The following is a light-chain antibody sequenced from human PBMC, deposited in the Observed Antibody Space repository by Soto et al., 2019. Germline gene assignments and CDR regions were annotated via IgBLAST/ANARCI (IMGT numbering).Light chain of an antibody. CDR1: SGHSAYV. Sequence: QLVLTQSSFASASLGSSVKLTCTLSSGHSAYVIAWHQQQPGKAPRYLMRLERSGTYNKGSGVPDRFSGSSSGADRYLTISNLHFEDEADYYCETWDSNTWVFGGGTKLTVL. CDR2: LERSGTY. CDR3: ETWDSNTWV. J-gene: IGLJ3*02. V-gene: IGLV4-60*02.